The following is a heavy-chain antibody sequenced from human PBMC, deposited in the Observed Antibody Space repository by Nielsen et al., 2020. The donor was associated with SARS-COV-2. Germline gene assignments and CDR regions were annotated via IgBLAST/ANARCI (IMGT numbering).Heavy chain of an antibody. CDR3: AKDRDADYLSNWFDS. Sequence: GGSLRLSCVASGFTFRNYGMHWVRQAPGKGLEWLAVITYDGLNEFYVKSVEGRFTISRDNSKNTLYLQMNSLRTEDTAVYYCAKDRDADYLSNWFDSWGQGTLVTVSS. J-gene: IGHJ5*01. CDR2: ITYDGLNE. D-gene: IGHD4-17*01. V-gene: IGHV3-30*18. CDR1: GFTFRNYG.